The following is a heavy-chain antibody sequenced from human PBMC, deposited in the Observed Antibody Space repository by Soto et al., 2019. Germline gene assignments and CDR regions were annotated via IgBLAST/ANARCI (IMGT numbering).Heavy chain of an antibody. Sequence: ASVQVSCKASGYTFTSYGIHWVRQAPGQRLEWMGWINAANGDTKYSPKFQGRVTITRDTSASTAYMELSSLRSEDTAVYYCVRRHVSATGIDWFDHWGQGTLVTVSS. CDR3: VRRHVSATGIDWFDH. J-gene: IGHJ5*02. CDR1: GYTFTSYG. V-gene: IGHV1-3*01. D-gene: IGHD6-13*01. CDR2: INAANGDT.